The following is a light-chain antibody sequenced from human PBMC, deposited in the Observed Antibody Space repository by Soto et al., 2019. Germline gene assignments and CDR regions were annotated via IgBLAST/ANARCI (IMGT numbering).Light chain of an antibody. J-gene: IGKJ2*01. Sequence: EIVMTQSPATLSVSPGERATLSCRASQSISSNLAWYPLYPGQARRLLIYGASTRATGIPAWFSGNESGTGFTLIITSLQCEDLEVSYCKQYSNWPFTFGQGNKLEIK. CDR1: QSISSN. CDR3: KQYSNWPFT. V-gene: IGKV3D-15*01. CDR2: GAS.